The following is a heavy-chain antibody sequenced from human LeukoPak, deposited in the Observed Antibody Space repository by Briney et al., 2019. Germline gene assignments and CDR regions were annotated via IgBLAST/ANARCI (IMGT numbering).Heavy chain of an antibody. V-gene: IGHV3-23*01. CDR2: ISGSGGRI. D-gene: IGHD6-13*01. CDR3: AKVYYSSSYYDFDH. CDR1: GFTFNNYA. J-gene: IGHJ4*02. Sequence: GGSLRLSCATSGFTFNNYAMSWVRQAPGRGLQWVSVISGSGGRISYADSVRGRFTISRDNSKNTLYLQMNSLRAEDTAIYYCAKVYYSSSYYDFDHWGQGTLVTVSS.